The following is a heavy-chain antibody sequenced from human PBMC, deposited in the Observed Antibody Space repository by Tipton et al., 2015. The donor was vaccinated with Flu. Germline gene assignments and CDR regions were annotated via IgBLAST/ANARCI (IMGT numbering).Heavy chain of an antibody. CDR2: ISGYSGIT. D-gene: IGHD2-2*01. CDR1: GYTLTTYP. Sequence: QVQLVQSGAEVKRPGASVKVSCKASGYTLTTYPISWVRQAPGQGLEWMGWISGYSGITQYAQRLQGRVTMTTDTSTNIAYMELRSLRSDDTAVYYCARPGGPAAINPFSYFDFWGQGALVTVSA. CDR3: ARPGGPAAINPFSYFDF. V-gene: IGHV1-18*04. J-gene: IGHJ4*02.